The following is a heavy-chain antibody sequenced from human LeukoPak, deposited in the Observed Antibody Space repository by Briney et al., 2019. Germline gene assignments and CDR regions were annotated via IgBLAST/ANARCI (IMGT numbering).Heavy chain of an antibody. CDR2: MNQDGSEK. D-gene: IGHD3-9*01. V-gene: IGHV3-7*03. CDR3: VRASGFILDY. Sequence: GGSLRLSCAASGFTFSSYLMSWVRQAPGKGLEGVAIMNQDGSEKYFVDSVRGRFTISRDNAKNSVDLLMNSLRGEDTAVYHCVRASGFILDYWGQGTLVTVSS. CDR1: GFTFSSYL. J-gene: IGHJ4*02.